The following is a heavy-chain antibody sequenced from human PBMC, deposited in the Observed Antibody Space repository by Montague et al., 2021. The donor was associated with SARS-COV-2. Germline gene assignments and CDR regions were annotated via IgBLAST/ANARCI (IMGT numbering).Heavy chain of an antibody. J-gene: IGHJ5*02. CDR1: GGSISSASYY. CDR2: IYSTVIT. Sequence: TLSLTCIVSGGSISSASYYWSWIRQPAGKGLEGSGHIYSTVITNYNSPLKSRVTISVDSSKNQFSLKMTSVTAADTAVYYCARDPRDYGWFDPWGQGTLVTVSS. CDR3: ARDPRDYGWFDP. D-gene: IGHD4-17*01. V-gene: IGHV4-61*09.